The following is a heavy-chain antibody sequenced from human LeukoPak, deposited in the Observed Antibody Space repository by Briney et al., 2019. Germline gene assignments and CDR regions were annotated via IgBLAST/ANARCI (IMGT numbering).Heavy chain of an antibody. D-gene: IGHD3-10*01. CDR2: INPSSGGT. CDR3: ARVVVRGVYYMDV. Sequence: APVKVSCKASGYTFTTYHIHWVRQAPGQGLEWMGIINPSSGGTTYAQKFQGRVTMTRDTSTSTLYMELSILRSEDTAVYYCARVVVRGVYYMDVWGKGTTVTVSS. CDR1: GYTFTTYH. J-gene: IGHJ6*03. V-gene: IGHV1-46*01.